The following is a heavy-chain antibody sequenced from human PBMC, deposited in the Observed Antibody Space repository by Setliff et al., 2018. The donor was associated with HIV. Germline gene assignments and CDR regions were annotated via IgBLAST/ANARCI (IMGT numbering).Heavy chain of an antibody. V-gene: IGHV1-24*01. Sequence: ASVKVSCKGSGDTLSEVSMHWVRQAPGKGLEWMGGFDPEDEETIYAQNFQGRVTMNEDTSTDTAYMELSSLRSEDTAMYYCATAYFYDSSGYWYVFDTWGQATMFTVS. J-gene: IGHJ3*02. CDR1: GDTLSEVS. CDR3: ATAYFYDSSGYWYVFDT. D-gene: IGHD3-22*01. CDR2: FDPEDEET.